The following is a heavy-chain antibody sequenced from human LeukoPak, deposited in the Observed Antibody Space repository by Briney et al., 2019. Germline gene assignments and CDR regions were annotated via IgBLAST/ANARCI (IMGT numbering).Heavy chain of an antibody. Sequence: SETLSLTCAVYGGSFSGYYWSWIRQPPGKGLEWIGEINHSGSTNYNPSLKSRVTISVDTSKNQFSLTLSSVTAADTAVYYCARDDYGFDYWGQGTLVTVAS. V-gene: IGHV4-34*01. CDR3: ARDDYGFDY. CDR2: INHSGST. J-gene: IGHJ4*02. D-gene: IGHD4-17*01. CDR1: GGSFSGYY.